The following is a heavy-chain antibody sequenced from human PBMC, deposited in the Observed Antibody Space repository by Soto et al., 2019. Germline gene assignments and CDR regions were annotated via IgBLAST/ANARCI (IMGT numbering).Heavy chain of an antibody. D-gene: IGHD3-10*01. CDR1: GGSISSGGYY. V-gene: IGHV4-31*11. CDR2: TYYSGST. Sequence: QVQLQESGPGLVKPSQTLSLTCAVSGGSISSGGYYWSWIRQHPGKGMEWIGCTYYSGSTYYNPYLESRVITTVETSKNQFSLKLSSVTAADTAVYYCGRESRSYYGSGSPLDYWGQGTLVTVSS. J-gene: IGHJ4*02. CDR3: GRESRSYYGSGSPLDY.